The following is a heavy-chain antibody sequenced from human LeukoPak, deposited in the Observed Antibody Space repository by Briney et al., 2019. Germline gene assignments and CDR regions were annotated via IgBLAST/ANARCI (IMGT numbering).Heavy chain of an antibody. Sequence: SETLSLTCTVSGGSISTSDSYWGWVRQPPGKGLEWIGEINHSGSTNYNPSLKSRVTISVDTSKNQFSLKLSSVTAAGTAVYYCARLVVSTWYHEVLLGRDYWGQGTLVTVSS. D-gene: IGHD6-13*01. CDR3: ARLVVSTWYHEVLLGRDY. J-gene: IGHJ4*02. CDR1: GGSISTSDSY. CDR2: INHSGST. V-gene: IGHV4-39*01.